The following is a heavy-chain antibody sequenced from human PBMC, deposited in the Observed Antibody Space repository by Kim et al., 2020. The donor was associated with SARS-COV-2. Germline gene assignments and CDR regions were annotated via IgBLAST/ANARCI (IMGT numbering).Heavy chain of an antibody. D-gene: IGHD6-19*01. V-gene: IGHV4-39*07. CDR1: NGSISSSGYY. Sequence: SETLSLTCTVSNGSISSSGYYWGWVRQPPGKGLEWVGSIYYSGITYYNPSLKSRVTISVDTTKNQFSLKLSSVTAADTAVYYCARDRDSSGGWGWDHWGQGTLVTVSS. CDR2: IYYSGIT. J-gene: IGHJ4*02. CDR3: ARDRDSSGGWGWDH.